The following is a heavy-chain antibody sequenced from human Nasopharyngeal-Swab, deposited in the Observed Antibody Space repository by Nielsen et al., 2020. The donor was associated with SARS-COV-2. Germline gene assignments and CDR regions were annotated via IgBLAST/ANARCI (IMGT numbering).Heavy chain of an antibody. J-gene: IGHJ6*02. CDR1: GFTLSDYS. Sequence: GESLKISCAASGFTLSDYSMNWVCQAPGKGLEWVSSISNSSSYIYYADSVKGRFTISRDNAKNSLYLQMNSLRAEDTAVYYCARDSPAGYYYYYGMDVWGQGTTVTVSS. CDR2: ISNSSSYI. V-gene: IGHV3-21*01. CDR3: ARDSPAGYYYYYGMDV.